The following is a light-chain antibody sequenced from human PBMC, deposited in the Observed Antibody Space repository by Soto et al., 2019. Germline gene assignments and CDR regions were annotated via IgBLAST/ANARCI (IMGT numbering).Light chain of an antibody. Sequence: DIPVTQSPSSLSASVGDRVTITCRASQSISNYLNWYHQKPGKAPKLLIYAASILQSGVPSRFSGSGSGTYFTLTISSLQPEDFATYYCQHSYNTPHTCGGGTKVEIK. J-gene: IGKJ4*01. V-gene: IGKV1-39*01. CDR3: QHSYNTPHT. CDR2: AAS. CDR1: QSISNY.